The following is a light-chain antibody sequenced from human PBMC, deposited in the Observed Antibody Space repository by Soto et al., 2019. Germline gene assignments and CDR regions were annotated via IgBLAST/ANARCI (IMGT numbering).Light chain of an antibody. CDR2: GNS. CDR3: QSYDSSLSGAV. V-gene: IGLV1-40*01. J-gene: IGLJ2*01. Sequence: QAVVTQSPSVSGAPGHRVTISCTGSTSNIGAGYDVYWYQQLPRTAPKLLMYGNSNRPSGVPERFSGSKSGTSASLAITGLQAEDEADYYCQSYDSSLSGAVFGGGTKVTVL. CDR1: TSNIGAGYD.